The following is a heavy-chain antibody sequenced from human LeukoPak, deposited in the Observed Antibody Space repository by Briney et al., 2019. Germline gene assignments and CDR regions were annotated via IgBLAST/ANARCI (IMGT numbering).Heavy chain of an antibody. D-gene: IGHD2-2*01. CDR2: ISGSGGST. J-gene: IGHJ4*02. V-gene: IGHV3-23*01. CDR1: GFTFSSYA. CDR3: AKAVAAAYQNLVDY. Sequence: PGGSLRLSCAASGFTFSSYAMSWVRQAPGKGLEWVSAISGSGGSTYFADSVKGRFTISRDNSKNTLYLQMNSLRAEDTAVCYCAKAVAAAYQNLVDYWGQGTLVTVSS.